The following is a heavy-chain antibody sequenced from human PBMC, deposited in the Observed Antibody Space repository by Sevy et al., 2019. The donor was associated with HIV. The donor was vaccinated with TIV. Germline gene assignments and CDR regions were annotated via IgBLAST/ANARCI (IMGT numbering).Heavy chain of an antibody. Sequence: GGSLRLSCAASGFTFSSYAMHWVRQAPGKGLEWVAVISYDGSNKYYADSVKGRFTISRDNSKNALYLQMNSLRAEDTAVYYCARGWDIVVVPAANHFDYWGQGTLVTVSS. J-gene: IGHJ4*02. CDR1: GFTFSSYA. V-gene: IGHV3-30-3*01. CDR2: ISYDGSNK. D-gene: IGHD2-2*01. CDR3: ARGWDIVVVPAANHFDY.